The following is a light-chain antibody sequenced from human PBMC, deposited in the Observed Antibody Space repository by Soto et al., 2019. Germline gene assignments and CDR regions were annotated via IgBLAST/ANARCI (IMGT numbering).Light chain of an antibody. CDR3: QSCDSGLSGHVV. V-gene: IGLV1-40*01. CDR2: GNN. CDR1: SSNIGAGYD. J-gene: IGLJ2*01. Sequence: QSVLTQPPSVSGAPGQRVTISCTGSSSNIGAGYDVHWYQQLPGTAPKLLIYGNNYRPSGVPDRFSGSKSGTSASLAITGLQAEDEADYYCQSCDSGLSGHVVFGGGTKLTVL.